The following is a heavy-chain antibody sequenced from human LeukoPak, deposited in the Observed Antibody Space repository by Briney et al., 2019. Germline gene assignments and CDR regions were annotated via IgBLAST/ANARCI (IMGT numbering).Heavy chain of an antibody. CDR3: ARESIAVAGAPFDY. CDR1: GFTVSSNY. CDR2: ISSGSTI. D-gene: IGHD6-19*01. J-gene: IGHJ4*02. Sequence: PGGSLRLSCAASGFTVSSNYMSWVRQVPGKGLEWVSYISSGSTIYDADSVKGRFTISRDNAKNSLYLQMNSLRAEDTAVYYCARESIAVAGAPFDYWGQGTLVTVSS. V-gene: IGHV3-69-1*02.